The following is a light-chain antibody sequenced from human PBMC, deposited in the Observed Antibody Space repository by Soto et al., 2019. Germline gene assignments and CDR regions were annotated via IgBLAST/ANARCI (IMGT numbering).Light chain of an antibody. Sequence: EIEMTQGPTTLAVSPGVRAILSSRASQSVSTNLAWYQQKPGQVPSLLIYGASTRASGIPARFSGSGSGTEFTLTIGSLQSEDFAVYYCQQYSRSPSFGQGPRLEIK. J-gene: IGKJ5*01. CDR1: QSVSTN. CDR2: GAS. CDR3: QQYSRSPS. V-gene: IGKV3-15*01.